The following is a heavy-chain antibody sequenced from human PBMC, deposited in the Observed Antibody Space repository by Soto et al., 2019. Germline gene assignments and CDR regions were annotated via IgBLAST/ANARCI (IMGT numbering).Heavy chain of an antibody. J-gene: IGHJ6*02. V-gene: IGHV3-33*01. Sequence: QVQLVESGGGVVQPGRSLRLSCAASGFTFSSYDMHWVRQAPGKGLEWVAVIWYDGSNKYYADSVKGRFTISRDNSKNTLYLQMNSLRAEDTAVYYCARVMLGKEDYYYGMDVWGQGTTVTVSS. D-gene: IGHD2-8*01. CDR1: GFTFSSYD. CDR3: ARVMLGKEDYYYGMDV. CDR2: IWYDGSNK.